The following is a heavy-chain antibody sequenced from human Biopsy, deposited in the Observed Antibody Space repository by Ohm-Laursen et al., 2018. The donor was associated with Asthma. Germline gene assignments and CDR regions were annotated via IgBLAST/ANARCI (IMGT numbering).Heavy chain of an antibody. CDR3: ARTYYDFLTGQVNDALAM. Sequence: SSVKVSCKASGDSFSNYAISWVRQAPGQGLEWVGGLIPVLGTPDHAQMFEGRVTITADESTSTAYMGLSSLRSEDTAVYYCARTYYDFLTGQVNDALAMWGQGTVVTVSS. J-gene: IGHJ3*02. D-gene: IGHD3-9*01. CDR2: LIPVLGTP. CDR1: GDSFSNYA. V-gene: IGHV1-69*01.